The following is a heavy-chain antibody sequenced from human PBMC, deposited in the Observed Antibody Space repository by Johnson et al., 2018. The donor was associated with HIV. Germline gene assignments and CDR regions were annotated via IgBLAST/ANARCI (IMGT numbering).Heavy chain of an antibody. CDR2: IWFDGTNE. D-gene: IGHD4-23*01. V-gene: IGHV3-33*06. J-gene: IGHJ3*02. Sequence: QVHLVESGGGVVQPGKSLRLTCEASGFTFSQYGMHWVRQTPGKGLEWVAVIWFDGTNEHYADSVKGRFTISRDNSKNTLYLQMNSLRDEDTAVYYCAKSPGKDHGGKSGAFDIWGQGTMVTVSS. CDR1: GFTFSQYG. CDR3: AKSPGKDHGGKSGAFDI.